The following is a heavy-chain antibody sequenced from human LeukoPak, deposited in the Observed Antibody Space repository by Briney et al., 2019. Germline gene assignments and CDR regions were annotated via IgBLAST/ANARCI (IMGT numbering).Heavy chain of an antibody. V-gene: IGHV4-59*11. D-gene: IGHD3-3*01. CDR3: ARSGNYDFWSGYPYYYYYYMDV. CDR1: GGSISSHY. CDR2: IYYSGST. J-gene: IGHJ6*03. Sequence: SETLSLTCTVSGGSISSHYWRWIRQPPGKGLEWIGYIYYSGSTNYNPSLKSRVTISVDTSKNQFSLKLSSVTAADTAVYYCARSGNYDFWSGYPYYYYYYMDVWGKGTTVTVSS.